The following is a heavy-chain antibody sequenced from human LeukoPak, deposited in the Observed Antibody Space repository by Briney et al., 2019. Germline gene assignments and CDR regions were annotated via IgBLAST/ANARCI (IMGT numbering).Heavy chain of an antibody. J-gene: IGHJ4*02. V-gene: IGHV3-9*01. D-gene: IGHD6-13*01. CDR1: GFSFDDYA. CDR3: AKGYSSSWSLPFDY. CDR2: TSWNSGSI. Sequence: PGGSLRLSCAASGFSFDDYAMHWVRQAPGKGLEWVTGTSWNSGSIGYADSVKGRFTIPKDNVKNSLYLHMNTLRAEDTAFYYCAKGYSSSWSLPFDYRGQGTLVTVSS.